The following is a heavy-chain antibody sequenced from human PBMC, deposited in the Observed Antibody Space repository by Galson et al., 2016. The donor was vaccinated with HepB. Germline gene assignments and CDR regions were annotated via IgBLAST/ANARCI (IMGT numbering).Heavy chain of an antibody. CDR2: FSGRGKT. CDR1: GFTFSSHA. D-gene: IGHD5/OR15-5a*01. CDR3: QKEAVLYDGYFDS. Sequence: SLRLSCAASGFTFSSHAMSWVRQPPGKGLEWVSSFSGRGKTHYTDSVRGRFTIPRDHSKNTLYLQIHSLRAEDTAVYFCQKEAVLYDGYFDSWGQGTLVIVSS. V-gene: IGHV3-23*01. J-gene: IGHJ4*02.